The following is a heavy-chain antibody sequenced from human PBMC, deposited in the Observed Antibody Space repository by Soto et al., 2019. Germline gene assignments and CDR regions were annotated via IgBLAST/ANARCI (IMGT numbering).Heavy chain of an antibody. CDR2: ISGNGGST. D-gene: IGHD2-2*02. V-gene: IGHV3-23*01. CDR1: GFTFSNYA. J-gene: IGHJ4*02. CDR3: AKRPASINTFDY. Sequence: EVQLLDSGGGLVQPGGSLSLSCAASGFTFSNYAMSWVRQAPGKGLEWVSTISGNGGSTYYADSVKGRFTISRDNSKNMLFLQINSLRDDDSAVYYCAKRPASINTFDYWGQGTPVTVSS.